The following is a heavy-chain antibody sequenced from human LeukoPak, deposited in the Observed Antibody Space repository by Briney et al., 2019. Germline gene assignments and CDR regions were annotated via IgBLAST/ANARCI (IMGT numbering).Heavy chain of an antibody. CDR3: ARGPYCSSTSCRYNWFDP. D-gene: IGHD2-2*01. J-gene: IGHJ5*02. CDR1: GGFFSGYY. V-gene: IGHV4-34*01. Sequence: PSETLSLTCAVYGGFFSGYYWSWIRQPPRKGLEWIGEINHSGSTNYNPSLKSRVTISVDTSKNQFSLKLSSVTAADTAVYYCARGPYCSSTSCRYNWFDPWGQGTLVTVSS. CDR2: INHSGST.